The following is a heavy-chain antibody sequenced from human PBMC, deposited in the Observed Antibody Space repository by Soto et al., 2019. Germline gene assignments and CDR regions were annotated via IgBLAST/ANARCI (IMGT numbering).Heavy chain of an antibody. V-gene: IGHV3-64D*08. CDR3: VKARYYDSSGYLDYFDY. D-gene: IGHD3-22*01. J-gene: IGHJ4*02. CDR1: GFTFSSYA. CDR2: ISSNGGST. Sequence: PGGSLRLSCSASGFTFSSYAMHWVRQAPGKGLEYVSAISSNGGSTYYADSVKGRFTISRDNSKNTLYLQMSSLRAEDTAVYYCVKARYYDSSGYLDYFDYWGQGTLVTSPQ.